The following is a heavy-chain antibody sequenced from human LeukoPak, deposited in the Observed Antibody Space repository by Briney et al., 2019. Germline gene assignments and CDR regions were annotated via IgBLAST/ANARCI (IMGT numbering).Heavy chain of an antibody. CDR1: GGSISSYY. CDR3: ARDLGSSSWSYMDV. V-gene: IGHV4-59*01. Sequence: SETLSLTCTDSGGSISSYYWSWIRQPLGKGLEWIGHIYYSGSTNYSPSLNSRVTISVYTSKSQSSLKLSSVTAAGTAVYDCARDLGSSSWSYMDVWGKGTTVTVSS. J-gene: IGHJ6*03. D-gene: IGHD6-13*01. CDR2: IYYSGST.